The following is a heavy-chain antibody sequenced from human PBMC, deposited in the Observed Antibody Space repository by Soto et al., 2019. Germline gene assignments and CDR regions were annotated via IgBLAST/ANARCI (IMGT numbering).Heavy chain of an antibody. J-gene: IGHJ4*02. CDR2: FYDGGST. V-gene: IGHV3-53*01. CDR1: GFSVSSNS. CDR3: ARDLLYGVGAHVGEGDYFDY. D-gene: IGHD1-26*01. Sequence: PGESLRLSCAASGFSVSSNSMSWVRQAPGKGLEWVSIFYDGGSTFYADSVKGRFTISRDNSKNTVYLHMNNLRAEDTAVYYCARDLLYGVGAHVGEGDYFDYWGQGTLVTVSS.